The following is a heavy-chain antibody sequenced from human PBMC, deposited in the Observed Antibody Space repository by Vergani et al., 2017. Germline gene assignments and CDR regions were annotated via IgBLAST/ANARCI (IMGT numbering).Heavy chain of an antibody. V-gene: IGHV5-51*01. D-gene: IGHD3-3*01. Sequence: EVQLVLSGAEVKKPGVSLKISCKVSGYSFTSYWIVWVRQMPGKGLGWMGVIYPGDSDTRYSPSFQGHVTSSADKYISTAYLQWSSLKAADTAMYYCAGQGQDFWSGYYYYYMDVGGKGTTVTVSS. CDR1: GYSFTSYW. CDR3: AGQGQDFWSGYYYYYMDV. CDR2: IYPGDSDT. J-gene: IGHJ6*03.